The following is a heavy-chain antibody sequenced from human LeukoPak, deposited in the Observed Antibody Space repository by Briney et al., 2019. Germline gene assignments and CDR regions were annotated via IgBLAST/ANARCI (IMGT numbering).Heavy chain of an antibody. Sequence: SQTLSLTCAISGDTVSSTRAAWNWIRQSPSRGLEWLGRTYYRSKWYNDYAVSVKSRITINPDTSKNQFSLQLNSVTPEDTAVYYCARETNGAAVAHRGYYYMDVWGKGTTVTVSS. D-gene: IGHD6-19*01. CDR1: GDTVSSTRAA. CDR2: TYYRSKWYN. CDR3: ARETNGAAVAHRGYYYMDV. J-gene: IGHJ6*03. V-gene: IGHV6-1*01.